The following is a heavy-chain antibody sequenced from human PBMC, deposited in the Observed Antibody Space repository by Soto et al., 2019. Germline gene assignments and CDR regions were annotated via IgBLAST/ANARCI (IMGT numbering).Heavy chain of an antibody. J-gene: IGHJ6*02. Sequence: QVQLVQSGAEVKKPGSSVKVSCKASGGTFSSYTISWVRQAPGQGLEWMGRIIPILGIANYAQKFQGRVTITADNSTSTAYMELSSLRSEDTAVYYCARGGAGYNPYYGMDVWGHGTTVTVSS. CDR1: GGTFSSYT. CDR3: ARGGAGYNPYYGMDV. V-gene: IGHV1-69*02. CDR2: IIPILGIA. D-gene: IGHD1-26*01.